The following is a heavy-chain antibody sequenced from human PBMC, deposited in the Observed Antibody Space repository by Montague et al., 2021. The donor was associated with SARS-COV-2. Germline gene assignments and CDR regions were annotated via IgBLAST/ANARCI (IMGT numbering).Heavy chain of an antibody. V-gene: IGHV4-34*01. D-gene: IGHD3-22*01. Sequence: ETLSLTCAVYGGSFSGHYWGWIRQHPGKGLEWTGEINNSGSTNYNPSLKSRVTISVDTSKNQFSLKLHSVTAADTAVYYCARGRIEVSMIVVVLTGASYYMDVWGKGTTVTVSS. J-gene: IGHJ6*03. CDR2: INNSGST. CDR3: ARGRIEVSMIVVVLTGASYYMDV. CDR1: GGSFSGHY.